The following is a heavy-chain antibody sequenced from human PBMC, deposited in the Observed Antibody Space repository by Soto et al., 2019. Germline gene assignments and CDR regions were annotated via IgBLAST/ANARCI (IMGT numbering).Heavy chain of an antibody. CDR1: GGFISSGGGYH. D-gene: IGHD1-1*01. J-gene: IGHJ4*02. V-gene: IGHV4-31*03. CDR3: ARGGTGSSYDY. Sequence: QVHLQESGPGLVKPSQTLSLTCTVSGGFISSGGGYHCSWIRQYPEKGLEWFGYIYYSGTPSYNASVKARISISMDKSQKQYSLKLTSMTAADTAVYYCARGGTGSSYDYWGQGTLVTVSS. CDR2: IYYSGTP.